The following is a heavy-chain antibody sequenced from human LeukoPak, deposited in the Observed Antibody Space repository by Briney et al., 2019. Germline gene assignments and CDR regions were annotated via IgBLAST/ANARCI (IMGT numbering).Heavy chain of an antibody. CDR1: GFTLSSYV. Sequence: PGGSLRLSCTASGFTLSSYVMSWVRQAPGKGLEWVSAISGTGRTTYYTDSVKGRFTISRDNSKSTIYLQMNSLRAEDTAVYYCAKDLTTVTPRNGMDVWGQGTTVTVSS. J-gene: IGHJ6*02. CDR2: ISGTGRTT. V-gene: IGHV3-23*01. CDR3: AKDLTTVTPRNGMDV. D-gene: IGHD4-17*01.